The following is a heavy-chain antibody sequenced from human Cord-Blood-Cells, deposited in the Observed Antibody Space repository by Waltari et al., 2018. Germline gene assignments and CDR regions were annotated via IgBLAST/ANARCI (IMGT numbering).Heavy chain of an antibody. D-gene: IGHD3-10*01. CDR2: IYTSGST. CDR3: ARDKAARDYYYGSGSYYYYYGMDV. J-gene: IGHJ6*02. Sequence: QVQLQESGPGLVKPSETLSLTCTVSGGSISSYYWSWIRQPAGKGLAWIGRIYTSGSTNYNPSLKSRVTMSVDTSKNQFSLKLSSVTAADTAVYYCARDKAARDYYYGSGSYYYYYGMDVWGQGTTVTVSS. CDR1: GGSISSYY. V-gene: IGHV4-4*07.